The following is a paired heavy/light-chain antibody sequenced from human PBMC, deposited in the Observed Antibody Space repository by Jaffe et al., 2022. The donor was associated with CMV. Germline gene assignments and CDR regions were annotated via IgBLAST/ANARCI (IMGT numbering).Light chain of an antibody. Sequence: EIVLTQSPATLSLSPGERATLSCRASQSVSSYLAWYQQKPGQAPRLLIYDASNRATGIPARFSGSGSGTDFTLTISSLEPEDFAIYYCQQRSKWPPYTFGQGTKVEIK. CDR1: QSVSSY. CDR3: QQRSKWPPYT. CDR2: DAS. J-gene: IGKJ2*01. V-gene: IGKV3-11*01.
Heavy chain of an antibody. J-gene: IGHJ4*02. CDR3: AKDQGHVKPTNGSTFDY. V-gene: IGHV3-23*04. CDR2: ISDSGDST. CDR1: GFTFSSYA. Sequence: EVQLVESGGGLAQPGGSLRLSCVTSGFTFSSYAMNWVRQAPGKGLEWVSYISDSGDSTYYADSVKGRFTISRDKSKSTVFLQMNRLRAEDTAVYYCAKDQGHVKPTNGSTFDYWGQGTLVIVSS. D-gene: IGHD2-8*01.